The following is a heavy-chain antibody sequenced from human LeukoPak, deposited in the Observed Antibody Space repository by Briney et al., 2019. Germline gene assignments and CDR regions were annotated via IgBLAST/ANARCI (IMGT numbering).Heavy chain of an antibody. Sequence: ASVKVSCKASGYTFTSYGISWVRQAPGQGLEWMGWISAYNGNTNYVQKLQGRVTMTTDTSTSTAYMELRSLRSDDTAVYYCARDLGVYYDFWSGYYSKEYYFDYWGQGTLVTVSS. J-gene: IGHJ4*02. CDR2: ISAYNGNT. V-gene: IGHV1-18*01. D-gene: IGHD3-3*01. CDR1: GYTFTSYG. CDR3: ARDLGVYYDFWSGYYSKEYYFDY.